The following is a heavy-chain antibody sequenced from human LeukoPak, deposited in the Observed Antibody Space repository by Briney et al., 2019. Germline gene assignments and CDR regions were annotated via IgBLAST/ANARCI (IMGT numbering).Heavy chain of an antibody. D-gene: IGHD6-19*01. J-gene: IGHJ6*02. CDR1: GYTFTSYY. CDR3: ARGPRASGWSYYYYYYGMDV. V-gene: IGHV1-46*01. CDR2: INPSGGST. Sequence: ASVKVSCKASGYTFTSYYMHWVRQAPGQGLEWMGIINPSGGSTSYAQKFQGRVTMTRDTSTSTVYMELSSLRSEDTAVYYCARGPRASGWSYYYYYYGMDVWGQGTTVTVSS.